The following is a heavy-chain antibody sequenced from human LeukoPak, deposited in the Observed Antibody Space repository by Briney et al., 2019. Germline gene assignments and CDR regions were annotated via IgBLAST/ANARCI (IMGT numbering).Heavy chain of an antibody. CDR1: GFTFDDYA. CDR3: AKDRSVGEYYYYGMDV. J-gene: IGHJ6*02. D-gene: IGHD1-26*01. CDR2: ISWNSGSI. Sequence: PGRSLRLSCAASGFTFDDYAMHWVRQAPGKGLEWVSGISWNSGSIGYADSVKGRFTISRDNAKNSLYLQMNSLRAEDTALYYCAKDRSVGEYYYYGMDVWGQGTTVTVSS. V-gene: IGHV3-9*01.